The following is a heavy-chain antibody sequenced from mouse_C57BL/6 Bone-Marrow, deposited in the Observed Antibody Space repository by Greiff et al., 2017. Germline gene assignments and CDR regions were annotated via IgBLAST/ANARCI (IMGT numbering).Heavy chain of an antibody. V-gene: IGHV5-17*02. CDR1: GFTFSSFG. D-gene: IGHD3-3*01. Sequence: EVQRVESGGGLVQPGGSRKLSCAASGFTFSSFGMHWVRQAPEKGLEWVAYISSGSSAIYYADTLKGRFTISRDNPRNTLYLQITSLRSDDTAMYYCARDIHGNAMDYWGQGTSVTVSS. CDR3: ARDIHGNAMDY. J-gene: IGHJ4*01. CDR2: ISSGSSAI.